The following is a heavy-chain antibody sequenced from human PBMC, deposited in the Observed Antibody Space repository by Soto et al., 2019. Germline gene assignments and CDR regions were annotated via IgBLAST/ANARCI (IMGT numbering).Heavy chain of an antibody. D-gene: IGHD1-1*01. Sequence: GESLKISCKGSGYKFTNYWLSWVRQTPGKGLEWMGRIDPSDSYINYSPSFRGHVTISIDESISTAHLQWSSLKASDTDTYYCAIVTAETAYHYFDFWGQGTLVTVSS. V-gene: IGHV5-10-1*01. J-gene: IGHJ4*02. CDR2: IDPSDSYI. CDR1: GYKFTNYW. CDR3: AIVTAETAYHYFDF.